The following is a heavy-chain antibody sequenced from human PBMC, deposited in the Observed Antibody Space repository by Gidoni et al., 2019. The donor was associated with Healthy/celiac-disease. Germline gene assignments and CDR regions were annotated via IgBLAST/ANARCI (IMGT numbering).Heavy chain of an antibody. J-gene: IGHJ6*02. CDR1: GYTFTSYG. Sequence: QVQLVQSGAEVKKPGASVKVSCKASGYTFTSYGISWVRQAPGQGLEWMGWISAYNGNTNYAQKLQGRVTMTTDTSTSTAYMELRSLRSDDTAVYYCARDPTGYSSGWPRDYYYGMDVWGQGTTVTVSS. V-gene: IGHV1-18*01. CDR2: ISAYNGNT. CDR3: ARDPTGYSSGWPRDYYYGMDV. D-gene: IGHD6-19*01.